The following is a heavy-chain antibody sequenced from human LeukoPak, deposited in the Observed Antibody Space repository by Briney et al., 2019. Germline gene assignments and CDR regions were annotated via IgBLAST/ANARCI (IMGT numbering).Heavy chain of an antibody. D-gene: IGHD2-2*01. CDR3: AREGSSTSRPFDY. J-gene: IGHJ4*02. V-gene: IGHV4-39*07. CDR2: IYYSGST. Sequence: PSETLSLTCTVSGGSISSSSYYWGWIRQPPGKGLEWIGSIYYSGSTYYNPSLKSRVTISVDTSKNQFSLKLSSVTAADTAVYYCAREGSSTSRPFDYWGQGTLVTVSS. CDR1: GGSISSSSYY.